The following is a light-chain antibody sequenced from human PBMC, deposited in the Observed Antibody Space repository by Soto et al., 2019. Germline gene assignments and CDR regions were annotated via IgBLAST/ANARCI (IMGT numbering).Light chain of an antibody. CDR1: QSISTW. J-gene: IGKJ1*01. CDR2: DAS. CDR3: QQYTDYSRT. V-gene: IGKV1-5*01. Sequence: DFQMTQSPSALSASVGDRVTITCRSSQSISTWLAWYQQKPGKAPKVLIYDASSLESGVPSRFSGSGSGTEFTLTISSLQPDDFATYYCQQYTDYSRTFGQGTKVELK.